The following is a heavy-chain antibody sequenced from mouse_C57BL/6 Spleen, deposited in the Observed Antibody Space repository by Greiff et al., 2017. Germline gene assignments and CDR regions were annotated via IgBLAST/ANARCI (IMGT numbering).Heavy chain of an antibody. CDR3: ARGLGLYSIDY. J-gene: IGHJ4*01. Sequence: EVQLQQSGPELVKPGASVKMSCKASGYTFTDYNMHWVKQSHGKSLEWIGYINPNNGGNSYNQKFKGKAKLTVNKSSSTASMELRSLTSEDAAVYYFARGLGLYSIDYWGQGTSVTVSS. CDR2: INPNNGGN. D-gene: IGHD4-1*01. V-gene: IGHV1-22*01. CDR1: GYTFTDYN.